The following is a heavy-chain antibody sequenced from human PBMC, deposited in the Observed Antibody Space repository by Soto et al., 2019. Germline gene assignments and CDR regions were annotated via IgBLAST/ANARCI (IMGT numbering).Heavy chain of an antibody. V-gene: IGHV3-74*03. Sequence: EVRLVESGGALVPPGGSLRLTCEASGFTFSGHWMHWVRRAPGKGLVWVSHIDTDGSTGGTSYADSVKGPFTVSRDDSNDRLYLQINDLRVEDTAVYYCARGRGTYYADSWGQGTLVTVSS. CDR1: GFTFSGHW. CDR2: IDTDGSTGGT. D-gene: IGHD1-26*01. CDR3: ARGRGTYYADS. J-gene: IGHJ4*02.